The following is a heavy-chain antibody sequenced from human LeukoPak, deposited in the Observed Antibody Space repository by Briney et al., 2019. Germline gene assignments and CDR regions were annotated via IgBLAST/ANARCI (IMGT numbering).Heavy chain of an antibody. D-gene: IGHD2-15*01. J-gene: IGHJ4*02. CDR2: INHSGST. CDR1: GGSFSGYY. Sequence: SETLSLTCAVYGGSFSGYYWSWIRQPPGKGLEWIGEINHSGSTNYNPSLKSRVTISVDTSKNQFSLKLSSVTAADTAVYYCAALAGYCSGGSCYRGRVLKDYGGQGTLVTVSS. CDR3: AALAGYCSGGSCYRGRVLKDY. V-gene: IGHV4-34*01.